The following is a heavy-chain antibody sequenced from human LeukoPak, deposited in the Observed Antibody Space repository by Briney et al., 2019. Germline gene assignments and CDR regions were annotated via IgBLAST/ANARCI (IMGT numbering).Heavy chain of an antibody. CDR3: ARVGSSSWSYNWFDP. CDR2: IKQDGSEK. D-gene: IGHD6-13*01. CDR1: GFTFSSYW. V-gene: IGHV3-7*01. Sequence: GGSLRLSCAASGFTFSSYWMSWVRQAPGEGLEWVANIKQDGSEKYYVDSVKGRFTISRDNAKNSLYLQMNSLRAEDTAVYYCARVGSSSWSYNWFDPWGQGTLVTVSS. J-gene: IGHJ5*02.